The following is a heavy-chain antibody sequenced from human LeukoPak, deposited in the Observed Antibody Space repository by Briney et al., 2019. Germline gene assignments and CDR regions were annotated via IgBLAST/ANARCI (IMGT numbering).Heavy chain of an antibody. V-gene: IGHV1-2*02. CDR3: ARDPRYSNYVYYYYYGMDV. J-gene: IGHJ6*02. CDR1: GYTFTGYY. CDR2: INPHSGGT. D-gene: IGHD4-11*01. Sequence: GASVKVSCKASGYTFTGYYLHWVGQAPGQGREWMGWINPHSGGTNYAQKSQGRVTMTRDTSISTAYMELSRLRSDDTAVYYCARDPRYSNYVYYYYYGMDVWGQGTTVTVSS.